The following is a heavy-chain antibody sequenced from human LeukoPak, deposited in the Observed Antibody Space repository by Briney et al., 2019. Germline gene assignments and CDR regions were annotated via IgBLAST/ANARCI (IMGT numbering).Heavy chain of an antibody. V-gene: IGHV3-48*03. Sequence: GGSLRLSCAASGFTFSSYEMNWVRQAPGKGLEWVSYISSSGSTIYYADSVKGRFTISRDNAKNSLYLQMNSLRAEDTAVYYCAGDHYDSSGYGWGQGTLVTVSS. J-gene: IGHJ4*02. D-gene: IGHD3-22*01. CDR1: GFTFSSYE. CDR3: AGDHYDSSGYG. CDR2: ISSSGSTI.